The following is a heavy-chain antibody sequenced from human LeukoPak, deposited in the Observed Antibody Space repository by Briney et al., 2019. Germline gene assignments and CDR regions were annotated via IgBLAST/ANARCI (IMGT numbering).Heavy chain of an antibody. CDR1: GFTLSSYA. CDR3: AKQGFGC. CDR2: ISGSADNT. Sequence: AGGSLRLSCTASGFTLSSYAMSWVRQAPGEGLEWVSTISGSADNTNYAEAVKGRFTISRDNSKNTMCLQMNSLRAEDTAVYYCAKQGFGCWGQGTLVTVSS. J-gene: IGHJ4*02. V-gene: IGHV3-23*01.